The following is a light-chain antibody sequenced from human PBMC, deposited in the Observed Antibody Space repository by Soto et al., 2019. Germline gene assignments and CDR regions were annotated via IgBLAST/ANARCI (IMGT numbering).Light chain of an antibody. CDR2: VNS. V-gene: IGLV1-40*01. CDR1: YSNIGSGYD. CDR3: QSYDGSLRGSV. Sequence: QSVLTQPPSVSGAPGQRVTISCTGSYSNIGSGYDVHWYQQLPGSAPKLLIYVNSNRPSGVPDRFSASKSGTSAPLAITGLQAEDEADYYCQSYDGSLRGSVFGGGTKLTVL. J-gene: IGLJ3*02.